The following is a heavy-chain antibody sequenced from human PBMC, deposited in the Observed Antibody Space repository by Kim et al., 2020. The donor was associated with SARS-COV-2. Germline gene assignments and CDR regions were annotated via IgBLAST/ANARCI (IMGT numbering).Heavy chain of an antibody. Sequence: GRFTISRDNSKNTLYLQRNSLRAEDTAVYYCAKHNTIFGVVIVKGYYFDYWGQGTLVTVSS. V-gene: IGHV3-23*01. CDR3: AKHNTIFGVVIVKGYYFDY. D-gene: IGHD3-3*01. J-gene: IGHJ4*02.